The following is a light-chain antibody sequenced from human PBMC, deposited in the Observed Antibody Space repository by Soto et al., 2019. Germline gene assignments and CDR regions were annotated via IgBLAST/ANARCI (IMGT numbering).Light chain of an antibody. CDR1: SSDVGGFNY. CDR3: CSYAGSYTDV. CDR2: DVS. V-gene: IGLV2-11*01. J-gene: IGLJ1*01. Sequence: QSALTQPRSVSGSPGQSVTISCTGISSDVGGFNYVSWYQQHPGKAPKLMIYDVSRRPSAVPDRFSGSKSGNTASLTISGLQAEDEADYYCCSYAGSYTDVFGTGTKVTVL.